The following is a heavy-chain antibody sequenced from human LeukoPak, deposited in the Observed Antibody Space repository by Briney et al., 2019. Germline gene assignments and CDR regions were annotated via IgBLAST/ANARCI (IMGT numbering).Heavy chain of an antibody. CDR1: GYTLTELS. Sequence: ASVKVSCKVSGYTLTELSMHWVRQAPGKGLEWMGGIIPIFGTANYAQKFQGRVTISADKSTNTDYMELRSLRTEDTAVYYCVIGGAISRWFDPWGQGTLVIVSS. CDR3: VIGGAISRWFDP. D-gene: IGHD4-17*01. CDR2: IIPIFGTA. J-gene: IGHJ5*02. V-gene: IGHV1-24*01.